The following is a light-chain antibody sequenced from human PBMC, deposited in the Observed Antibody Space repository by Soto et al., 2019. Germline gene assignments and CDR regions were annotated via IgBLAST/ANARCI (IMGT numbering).Light chain of an antibody. CDR1: QSVRSNY. Sequence: EIVLTQSPDTLSLSPGETATLSCRASQSVRSNYFAWYPPQPGQAPRFLIYDAASRATGIPDRFSGSGSGSAFTLTISRLEPEDVAVYYCQQYGSTPRTFGGGTTVDIK. V-gene: IGKV3-20*01. J-gene: IGKJ4*01. CDR2: DAA. CDR3: QQYGSTPRT.